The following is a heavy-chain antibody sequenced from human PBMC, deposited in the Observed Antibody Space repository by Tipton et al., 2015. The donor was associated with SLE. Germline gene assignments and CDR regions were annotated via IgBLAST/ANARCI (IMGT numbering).Heavy chain of an antibody. Sequence: SLRLSCAASGFNFSSYGMHWVRQAPGKRLEWVSTISGSGGSTYYADSVKGRFTISRHNSKNTLYLQMNSLRAEDTAVYYCANLYEGGRPYLHYYYYGMDVWGQGTTVTVSS. J-gene: IGHJ6*02. CDR2: ISGSGGST. CDR1: GFNFSSYG. D-gene: IGHD2-21*01. V-gene: IGHV3-23*01. CDR3: ANLYEGGRPYLHYYYYGMDV.